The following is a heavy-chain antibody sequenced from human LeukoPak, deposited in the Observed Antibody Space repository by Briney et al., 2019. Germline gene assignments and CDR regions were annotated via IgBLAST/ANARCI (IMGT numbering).Heavy chain of an antibody. V-gene: IGHV4-30-2*01. CDR1: GGSISSGGYY. J-gene: IGHJ4*02. Sequence: SETLSLTCTVSGGSISSGGYYWSWIRQPPGKGLEWIGYIYHSGSTYYNPSLKSRVTISVDRSKNQFSLKLSSVTAADTAVYYCASLLPLYSRSYLDYWGQGTLVTVSS. CDR2: IYHSGST. CDR3: ASLLPLYSRSYLDY. D-gene: IGHD1-26*01.